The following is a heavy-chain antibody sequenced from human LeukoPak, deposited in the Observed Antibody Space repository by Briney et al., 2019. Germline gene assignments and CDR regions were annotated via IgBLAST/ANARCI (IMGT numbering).Heavy chain of an antibody. J-gene: IGHJ3*02. CDR2: IISSSSAI. D-gene: IGHD3-3*01. CDR1: GFTFSHYS. CDR3: ARQTTRFNDAFDI. V-gene: IGHV3-48*02. Sequence: GGSLRLSCAASGFTFSHYSMNWVRQAPGKGLEWVSYIISSSSAIYYADSVKGRFTISRDNAKNSLYLQMNSLRDEDTAVYYCARQTTRFNDAFDIWGQGTMVTVSS.